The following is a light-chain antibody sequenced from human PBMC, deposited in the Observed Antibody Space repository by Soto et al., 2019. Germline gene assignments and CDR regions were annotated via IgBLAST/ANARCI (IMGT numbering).Light chain of an antibody. Sequence: SPITPSPSSLSAYVGDRVTIPCRASQGISTYLNWYQQKPGKVPKRLIYAASSLQSGVPSRFSGSGSGTDFSLTISSLQPEDFATYYCLQHNSFPLTFGGGTKVDIK. CDR2: AAS. V-gene: IGKV1-17*01. CDR3: LQHNSFPLT. J-gene: IGKJ4*01. CDR1: QGISTY.